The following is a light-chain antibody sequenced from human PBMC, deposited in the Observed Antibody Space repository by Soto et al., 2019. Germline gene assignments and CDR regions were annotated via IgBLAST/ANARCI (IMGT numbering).Light chain of an antibody. V-gene: IGLV2-23*01. CDR1: SSDVGSYNL. Sequence: QSVLTQPASVSGSPGQSITISCTGTSSDVGSYNLVSWYQQHPGKAPKLMIHEGSKRPSGVSNRFSGSKSGNTASLTISGLKAEDEADYYCCSYAGSSTYVFGTGTKVXVL. J-gene: IGLJ1*01. CDR3: CSYAGSSTYV. CDR2: EGS.